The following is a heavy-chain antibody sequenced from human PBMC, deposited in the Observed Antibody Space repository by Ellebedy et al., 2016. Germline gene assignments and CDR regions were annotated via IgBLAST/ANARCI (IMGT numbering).Heavy chain of an antibody. D-gene: IGHD6-19*01. CDR1: GFTFSSYG. J-gene: IGHJ4*02. CDR3: AKGGVAGTFYFDY. V-gene: IGHV3-23*01. Sequence: GESLKISCAASGFTFSSYGMSWVRQAPGKGLEWVASISGSGGSTHYADSVKGRFTISRDNSENTLHLQMNSLGAEDTAVYFCAKGGVAGTFYFDYWGQGSLVTVSS. CDR2: ISGSGGST.